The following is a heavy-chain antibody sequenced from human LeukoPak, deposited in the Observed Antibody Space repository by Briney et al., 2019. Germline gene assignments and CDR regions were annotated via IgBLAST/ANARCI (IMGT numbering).Heavy chain of an antibody. CDR3: AKETGVPAARGYYYYGMDV. D-gene: IGHD2-2*01. Sequence: SGRSLRLSCAASGFTFDDYAMHWVRQAPGKALQRVSGISWISGSIGYADSVKGRFTISRDNAKNSLYLQMNSLRAEDTALYYCAKETGVPAARGYYYYGMDVWGQGTTVTVSS. CDR2: ISWISGSI. CDR1: GFTFDDYA. J-gene: IGHJ6*02. V-gene: IGHV3-9*01.